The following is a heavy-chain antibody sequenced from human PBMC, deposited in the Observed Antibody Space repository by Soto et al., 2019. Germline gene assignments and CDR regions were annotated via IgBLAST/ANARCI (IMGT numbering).Heavy chain of an antibody. V-gene: IGHV4-34*01. Sequence: SETLSLTCDVYGGSFRGYIWTWIRQTPGKGLQWIGQINHSGSANYNPSLKSRVTISVHTSKSQFSLELSSVTAEDTAVYYCARGASYGMDVWGQGTTVTVSS. CDR2: INHSGSA. CDR3: ARGASYGMDV. J-gene: IGHJ6*02. CDR1: GGSFRGYI.